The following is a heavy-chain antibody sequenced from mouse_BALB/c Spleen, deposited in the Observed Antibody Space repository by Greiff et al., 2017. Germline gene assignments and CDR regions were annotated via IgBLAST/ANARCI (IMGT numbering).Heavy chain of an antibody. Sequence: QVQLKQSGAELVKPGASVKLSCKASGYTFTSYYMYWVKQRPGQGLEWIGEINPSNGGTNFNEKFKSKATLTVDKSSSTAYMQLSSLTSEDSAVYYCTRSWYGDAMDYWGQGTSVTVSS. J-gene: IGHJ4*01. CDR1: GYTFTSYY. CDR2: INPSNGGT. CDR3: TRSWYGDAMDY. V-gene: IGHV1S81*02. D-gene: IGHD2-14*01.